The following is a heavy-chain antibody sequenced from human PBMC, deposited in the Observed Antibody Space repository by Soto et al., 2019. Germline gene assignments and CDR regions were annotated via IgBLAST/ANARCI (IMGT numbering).Heavy chain of an antibody. D-gene: IGHD6-19*01. Sequence: VQLVESGGGVVQPGRSLRLSCAASGFTFSDYAMHWVRQAPGKGLEWVAVVSHDGRNTHYADSVKGRFTISRDSSKNTVSPEMTRLRAEDTAGYYWGKGGRQWLVTSDFNYWGQGALVTVSS. J-gene: IGHJ4*02. V-gene: IGHV3-30*18. CDR2: VSHDGRNT. CDR1: GFTFSDYA. CDR3: GKGGRQWLVTSDFNY.